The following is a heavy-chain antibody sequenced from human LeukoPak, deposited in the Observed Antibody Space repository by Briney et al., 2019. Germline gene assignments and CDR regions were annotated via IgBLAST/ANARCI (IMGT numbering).Heavy chain of an antibody. Sequence: AGGSLRLSCAASGLTFSSDWMSWVRQAPGKGLEWVANIKQDGSEKYYVDSVKGRFTISRDNAKNPLYLQMNSLRAEDTAVYYCARGYNAYFDYWGQGTLVTVSS. CDR1: GLTFSSDW. V-gene: IGHV3-7*04. D-gene: IGHD5-24*01. CDR2: IKQDGSEK. CDR3: ARGYNAYFDY. J-gene: IGHJ4*02.